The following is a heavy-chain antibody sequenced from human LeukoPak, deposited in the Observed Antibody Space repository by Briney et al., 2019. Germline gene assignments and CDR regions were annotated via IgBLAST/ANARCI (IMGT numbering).Heavy chain of an antibody. CDR1: GGSISSYY. V-gene: IGHV4-59*01. J-gene: IGHJ6*03. CDR2: IYYSGST. Sequence: PSETLSLTCTVSGGSISSYYWSWIRQPPGKGLEWIGYIYYSGSTNYNPSLKSRVTISVDTAKNQFSLKLRSVTAADTAVYYCARVWGNYCSSTSCYQLYYYYYMDVWGKGTTVTVSS. CDR3: ARVWGNYCSSTSCYQLYYYYYMDV. D-gene: IGHD2-2*01.